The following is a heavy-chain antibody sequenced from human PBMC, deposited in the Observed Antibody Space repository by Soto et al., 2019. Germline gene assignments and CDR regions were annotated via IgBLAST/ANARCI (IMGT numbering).Heavy chain of an antibody. CDR2: VYYNGNT. CDR1: GGSTSSSSYQ. Sequence: PSETLSLTSTVSGGSTSSSSYQWVWIRQPPGKGLEWIGNVYYNGNTYYKASLKSRVTISVDTSNNQFSLKVKSVTAADTAVYYCARLSGSYNDRYFDYWGQGTLVTVSS. D-gene: IGHD1-26*01. J-gene: IGHJ4*02. CDR3: ARLSGSYNDRYFDY. V-gene: IGHV4-39*01.